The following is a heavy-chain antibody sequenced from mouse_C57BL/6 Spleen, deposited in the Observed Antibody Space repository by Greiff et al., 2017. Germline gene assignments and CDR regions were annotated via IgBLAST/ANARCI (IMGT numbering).Heavy chain of an antibody. CDR1: GYSITSGYY. V-gene: IGHV3-6*01. D-gene: IGHD2-4*01. Sequence: EVKLQESGPGLVKPSQSLSLTCSVTGYSITSGYYWNWIRQFPGNKLEWMGYISYDGSNNYNPSLKNRISITRDTSKNQFFLKLNSVTTEDTATYYCANYDYVVGYYAMDYWGQGTSVTVSS. CDR2: ISYDGSN. J-gene: IGHJ4*01. CDR3: ANYDYVVGYYAMDY.